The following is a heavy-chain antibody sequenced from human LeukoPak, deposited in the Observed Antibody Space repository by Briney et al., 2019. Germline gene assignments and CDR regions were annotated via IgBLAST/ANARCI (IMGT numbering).Heavy chain of an antibody. J-gene: IGHJ4*02. CDR3: ATSYDMGWLIGY. V-gene: IGHV3-7*03. D-gene: IGHD3/OR15-3a*01. Sequence: GGSLRLSWAASGFTFGDTWMNWVRQVPGQGLEWVANIKQDGSEKFYVASVKGRFTISRDNGKSSLYLQMNSLRAEDTALYYCATSYDMGWLIGYWGQGTLVTVSS. CDR2: IKQDGSEK. CDR1: GFTFGDTW.